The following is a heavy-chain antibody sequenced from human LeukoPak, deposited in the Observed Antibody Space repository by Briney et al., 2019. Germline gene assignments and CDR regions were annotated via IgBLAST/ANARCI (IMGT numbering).Heavy chain of an antibody. J-gene: IGHJ3*02. Sequence: PSETLSLTCTVSGGAISGRRDYWGWFRQPPGKDLEWIASIYYSGSTHYNPSLKSRVTISVDTSRNQFSLELRSATAADSAMYYCARNVSRGGPGGAFDIWGQGTMVTVSS. CDR2: IYYSGST. D-gene: IGHD3-16*01. CDR1: GGAISGRRDY. V-gene: IGHV4-39*01. CDR3: ARNVSRGGPGGAFDI.